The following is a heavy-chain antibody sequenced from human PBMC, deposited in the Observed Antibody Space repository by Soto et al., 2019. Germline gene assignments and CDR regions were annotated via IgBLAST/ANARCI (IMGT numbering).Heavy chain of an antibody. D-gene: IGHD5-12*01. CDR3: AREGDSGYDTTHDDAFDI. J-gene: IGHJ3*02. V-gene: IGHV4-39*02. Sequence: SETLSLTCTVSGGSISSSSYYWGWIRQPPGKGLEWIGSIYYSGSTYYNPSLKSRVTISVDTSKNQFSLKLSSVTAADTAVYYCAREGDSGYDTTHDDAFDIWGQGTMVTVSS. CDR2: IYYSGST. CDR1: GGSISSSSYY.